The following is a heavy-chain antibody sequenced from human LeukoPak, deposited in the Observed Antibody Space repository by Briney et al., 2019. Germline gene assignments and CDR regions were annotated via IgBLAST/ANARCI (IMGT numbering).Heavy chain of an antibody. D-gene: IGHD2-2*03. V-gene: IGHV3-48*03. CDR1: RFTFKNYE. CDR2: ITSSGGSTI. Sequence: PGGSLRLSCAASRFTFKNYEMNWVRQTPGKGLEWVSYITSSGGSTIYHADSVKGQFTISRDNAKNSLYLQMNSLRAEDTAVYYCVRGGYCSGTTCYSLNAFDIWGQGTMVTVSS. J-gene: IGHJ3*02. CDR3: VRGGYCSGTTCYSLNAFDI.